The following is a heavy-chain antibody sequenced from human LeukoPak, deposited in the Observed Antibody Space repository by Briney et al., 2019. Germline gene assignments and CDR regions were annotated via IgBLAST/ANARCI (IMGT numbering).Heavy chain of an antibody. CDR3: AKDRPDTAMITDFDY. D-gene: IGHD5-18*01. J-gene: IGHJ4*02. V-gene: IGHV3-23*01. CDR1: GFTFSSYA. CDR2: ISGSGGST. Sequence: GGSLRLSCAASGFTFSSYAMSRVRQAPGEGLEWVLTISGSGGSTYYADSVKGRFTISRDNSKNTLYLQMNSLRAEDTAVYYCAKDRPDTAMITDFDYWGQGTLVTVSS.